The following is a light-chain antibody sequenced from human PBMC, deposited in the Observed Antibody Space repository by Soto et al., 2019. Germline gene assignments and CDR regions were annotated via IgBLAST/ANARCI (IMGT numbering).Light chain of an antibody. CDR1: QSITNW. CDR2: MAS. J-gene: IGKJ2*01. Sequence: DIQMTQSPSTLSASVGDRVTITCRASQSITNWLAWYQHKPGKAPRLLIYMASSLESGVPSRFSGSGAETEFTLTISSLQPDDFANYYCLQYNFYPYTFGQGTKLEIK. V-gene: IGKV1-5*03. CDR3: LQYNFYPYT.